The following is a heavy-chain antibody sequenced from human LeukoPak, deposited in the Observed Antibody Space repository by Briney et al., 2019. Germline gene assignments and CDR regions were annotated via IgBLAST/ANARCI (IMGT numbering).Heavy chain of an antibody. CDR3: ARRFGGYSYGYYYYYMDV. D-gene: IGHD5-18*01. Sequence: GASVKVSCKASGYTFTSYDINWVRQATGQGLEWMGWMNPNSGNTGYAQKFQGRVTITRNTSISTAYMELSSLRSEDTAVYYCARRFGGYSYGYYYYYMDVWGKGTTVTVS. CDR2: MNPNSGNT. CDR1: GYTFTSYD. J-gene: IGHJ6*03. V-gene: IGHV1-8*03.